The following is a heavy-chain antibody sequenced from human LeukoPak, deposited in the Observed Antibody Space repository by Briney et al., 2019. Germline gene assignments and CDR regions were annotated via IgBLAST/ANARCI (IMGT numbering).Heavy chain of an antibody. D-gene: IGHD2-15*01. CDR3: ARDQSRCSGGSCYPVHDAFDI. CDR2: ISYDGSNK. CDR1: GFTFSSYA. Sequence: GRSLRLYCAASGFTFSSYAMHWVRQAPGKGLEWVAVISYDGSNKYYADSVKGRITISRDNSKNTLYLQMNSLRAEDTAVYYCARDQSRCSGGSCYPVHDAFDIWGQGTMVTVSS. J-gene: IGHJ3*02. V-gene: IGHV3-30*04.